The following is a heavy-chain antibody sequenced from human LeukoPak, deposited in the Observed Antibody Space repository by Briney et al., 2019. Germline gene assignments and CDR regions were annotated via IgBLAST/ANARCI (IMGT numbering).Heavy chain of an antibody. V-gene: IGHV3-30*04. Sequence: GGSLRLSCAASGFTFSSYAMHWVRQAPGKGLEWVAVISYDGSNKYYADSVKGRFTISRDNSKNTLYLQMNSLRAEDTAVYYCARAQMFIYYYGMDVWGQGTTVTVSS. J-gene: IGHJ6*02. CDR3: ARAQMFIYYYGMDV. D-gene: IGHD3-10*02. CDR1: GFTFSSYA. CDR2: ISYDGSNK.